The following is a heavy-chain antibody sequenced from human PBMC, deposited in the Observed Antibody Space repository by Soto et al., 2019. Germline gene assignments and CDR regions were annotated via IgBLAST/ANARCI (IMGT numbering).Heavy chain of an antibody. J-gene: IGHJ4*02. V-gene: IGHV3-74*01. CDR2: MTSDGRTT. CDR3: AKERATTTAFDY. D-gene: IGHD4-17*01. CDR1: GFAFGNSW. Sequence: GGSLRLSCAASGFAFGNSWMHWVRQPPGKGPEWVSRMTSDGRTTQYADSVQGRFTASRDNAKSTLYLQMDSLRAEDTAVYYCAKERATTTAFDYWGQGALVTVSS.